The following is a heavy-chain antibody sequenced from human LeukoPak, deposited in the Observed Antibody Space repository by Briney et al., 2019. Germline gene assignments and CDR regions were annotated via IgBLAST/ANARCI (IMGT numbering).Heavy chain of an antibody. CDR3: ARGIAVAPGDIFDI. D-gene: IGHD6-19*01. Sequence: ASVKVSCKASGYTFTGYYMHWVRQAPGQGLEWMGWIYPNSGGTNYAQKFQGRVTMTRDTSISTGYMELSSLRSDDTAVYYCARGIAVAPGDIFDIWGQGTMVTVSS. CDR1: GYTFTGYY. CDR2: IYPNSGGT. J-gene: IGHJ3*02. V-gene: IGHV1-2*02.